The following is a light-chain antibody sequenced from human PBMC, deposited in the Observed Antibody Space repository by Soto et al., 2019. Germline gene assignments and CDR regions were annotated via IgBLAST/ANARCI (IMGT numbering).Light chain of an antibody. Sequence: EIELTQAPGTLFLSPGESATLPCRVSQSVGSHLAWYQQKPGQAPRLLIYGSSTRATGIPARFSGSGSGTELTLTITSLQSEAFAVYYCQLYNTWPTSTFGPGTKVEIK. J-gene: IGKJ4*01. V-gene: IGKV3-15*01. CDR1: QSVGSH. CDR3: QLYNTWPTST. CDR2: GSS.